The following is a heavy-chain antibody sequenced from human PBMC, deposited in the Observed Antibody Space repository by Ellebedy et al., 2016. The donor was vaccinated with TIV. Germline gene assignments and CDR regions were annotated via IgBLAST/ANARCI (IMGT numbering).Heavy chain of an antibody. CDR3: AASRYYYGSGSPPSHYYYGMDV. CDR2: ISAYNGNT. V-gene: IGHV1-18*01. CDR1: GYTFTSYG. J-gene: IGHJ6*02. D-gene: IGHD3-10*01. Sequence: ASVKVSCXASGYTFTSYGITWVRQAPGQGLEWMGWISAYNGNTNYAQKLQGRVTMTTDTSMSTAYMELRSLRSDDTAVYYCAASRYYYGSGSPPSHYYYGMDVWGQGTTVTVSS.